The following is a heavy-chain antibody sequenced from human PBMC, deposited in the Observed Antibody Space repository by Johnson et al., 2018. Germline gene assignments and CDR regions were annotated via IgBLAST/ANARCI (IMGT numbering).Heavy chain of an antibody. J-gene: IGHJ3*02. CDR3: ARTYYDYKDVFEI. V-gene: IGHV5-51*03. Sequence: VQLVESGAEVKKPGESLKISCKASGYSFTSYWIGWVRQMPGKGLEWMGILYPGDSDPRYSPAFQGQVTMSADKSLSTAHLQWSSLKASDSAMYYCARTYYDYKDVFEIWGQGTMVTVSS. D-gene: IGHD3-3*01. CDR1: GYSFTSYW. CDR2: LYPGDSDP.